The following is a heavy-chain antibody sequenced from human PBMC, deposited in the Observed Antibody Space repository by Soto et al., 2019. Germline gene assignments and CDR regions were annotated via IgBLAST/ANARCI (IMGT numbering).Heavy chain of an antibody. V-gene: IGHV3-30-3*01. CDR3: AFPLGYCSGGSCYGPANY. Sequence: GGSLRLSCAASGFTFSSYAMHWVRQAPGKGLEWVAVISYDGSNKYYADSVKGRFTISRDNSKNTLYLQMNSLRAEDTAVYYCAFPLGYCSGGSCYGPANYWGQGTLVTVSS. CDR1: GFTFSSYA. D-gene: IGHD2-15*01. J-gene: IGHJ4*02. CDR2: ISYDGSNK.